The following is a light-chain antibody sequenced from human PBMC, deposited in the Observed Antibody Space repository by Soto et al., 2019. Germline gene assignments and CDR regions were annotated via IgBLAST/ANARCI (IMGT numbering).Light chain of an antibody. CDR2: DVS. J-gene: IGLJ2*01. CDR3: CSYAADSYTLI. Sequence: QSALTQPRSVSGSPGQSVTISCTGTSSDVGGYNYVSWYQQHPGKAPKFMIYDVSKRPSGVPGRFSGSKSGNTASLSISGLQAEDEADYYRCSYAADSYTLIFGGGTKVTVL. CDR1: SSDVGGYNY. V-gene: IGLV2-11*01.